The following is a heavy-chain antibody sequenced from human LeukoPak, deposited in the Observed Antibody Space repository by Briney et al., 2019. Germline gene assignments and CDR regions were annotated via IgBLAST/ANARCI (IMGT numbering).Heavy chain of an antibody. Sequence: GGSLRPSCAASGFTFSSYSMNWVRQAPGKGLEWVSSISSSSSYIYYADSVKGRFTISRDNAKNSLYLHMNSLRAEDTAVYYCAKEKTASGWYSPLDYWGQGTLFTVSS. D-gene: IGHD6-19*01. CDR1: GFTFSSYS. CDR3: AKEKTASGWYSPLDY. J-gene: IGHJ4*02. V-gene: IGHV3-21*04. CDR2: ISSSSSYI.